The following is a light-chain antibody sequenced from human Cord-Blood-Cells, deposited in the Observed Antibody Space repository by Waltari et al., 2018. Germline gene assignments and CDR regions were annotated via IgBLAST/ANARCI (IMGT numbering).Light chain of an antibody. CDR3: SSYTSSSTLV. Sequence: QSALTQPASVSGSPGQSITISCTGTSSDVGGYNYVPWYQQHPGKAPNLMIYYVSKRPSGVSIRFSGSKSGNTASLTISGLQAEDEADYYCSSYTSSSTLVFGTGTKVTVL. CDR1: SSDVGGYNY. V-gene: IGLV2-14*01. J-gene: IGLJ1*01. CDR2: YVS.